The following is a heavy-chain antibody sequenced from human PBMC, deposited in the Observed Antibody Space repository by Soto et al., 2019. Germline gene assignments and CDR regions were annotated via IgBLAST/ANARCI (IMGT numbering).Heavy chain of an antibody. D-gene: IGHD3-16*02. CDR1: GFPFSIYW. J-gene: IGHJ4*02. Sequence: EVQLVESGGGLVQPGGSMRLSCAASGFPFSIYWMHWVRQDPGTGLVWVSRINGDGTTTRYADSVKGRFTISRDNAKNTVYLQMNSLSAADTAMYYCAESSTERGLSYWGRGTLVTVSS. CDR3: AESSTERGLSY. CDR2: INGDGTTT. V-gene: IGHV3-74*01.